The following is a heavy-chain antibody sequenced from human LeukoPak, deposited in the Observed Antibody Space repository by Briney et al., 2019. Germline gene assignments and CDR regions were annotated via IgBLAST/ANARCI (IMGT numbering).Heavy chain of an antibody. CDR3: ARGVQDDSSGSHVFDY. CDR1: GGSFSGYY. V-gene: IGHV4-34*01. D-gene: IGHD3-22*01. J-gene: IGHJ4*02. Sequence: SETLSLTCAVYGGSFSGYYWSWIRQPPGKGLEWIGEINHSGSTNYNPSLKSRVTISVDTSKNQFSLKLNSVTAADRAVYYCARGVQDDSSGSHVFDYWGQETLVTVSS. CDR2: INHSGST.